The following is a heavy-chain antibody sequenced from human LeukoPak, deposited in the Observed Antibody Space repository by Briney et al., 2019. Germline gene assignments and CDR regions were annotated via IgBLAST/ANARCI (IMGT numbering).Heavy chain of an antibody. CDR2: ISGSGGST. D-gene: IGHD3-22*01. Sequence: QPGGSLRLSCAASGFTFSSYAMSWVRQAPGKGLEWVSAISGSGGSTYYADSVKGRFTISRDNSKNTLYLQMNSLRAEDTAVYYCAKRSPGYYYDSSGYDDFDYWGQGTLVTVSS. CDR3: AKRSPGYYYDSSGYDDFDY. J-gene: IGHJ4*02. V-gene: IGHV3-23*01. CDR1: GFTFSSYA.